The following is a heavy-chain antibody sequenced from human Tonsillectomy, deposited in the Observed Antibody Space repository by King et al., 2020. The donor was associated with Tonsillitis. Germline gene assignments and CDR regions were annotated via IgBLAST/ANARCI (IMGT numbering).Heavy chain of an antibody. D-gene: IGHD6-19*01. CDR2: FDWDDDK. Sequence: TLKESGPALVKPPQTLTLTCTLSGFSLSTSGMRVSWIRQPPGKALEWLARFDWDDDKFYSTSLKTRLTISKDTSKNQVVLTMTNMDPVDTATYYCARTSVAGLYYFDYWGQGTLVTVSS. CDR3: ARTSVAGLYYFDY. V-gene: IGHV2-70*04. J-gene: IGHJ4*02. CDR1: GFSLSTSGMR.